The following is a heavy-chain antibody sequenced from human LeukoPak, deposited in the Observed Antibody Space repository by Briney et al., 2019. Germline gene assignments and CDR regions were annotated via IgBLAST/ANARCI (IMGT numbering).Heavy chain of an antibody. CDR2: ISSSSYI. Sequence: PGGSLRLSCAASGFTFSSYSMNWVRQAPGKGLEWVSSISSSSYIYYADSVKGLFTISRDNAKNSLYLQMNSLRAEDTAVYYCARGYYYDSSGYPGDYWGQGTLVTVSS. CDR3: ARGYYYDSSGYPGDY. V-gene: IGHV3-21*01. J-gene: IGHJ4*02. D-gene: IGHD3-22*01. CDR1: GFTFSSYS.